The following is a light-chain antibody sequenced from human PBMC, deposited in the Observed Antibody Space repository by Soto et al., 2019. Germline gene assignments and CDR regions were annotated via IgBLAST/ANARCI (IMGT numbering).Light chain of an antibody. CDR1: QSVYNN. V-gene: IGKV3-15*01. CDR3: QHYVTWPLT. CDR2: GAS. J-gene: IGKJ4*01. Sequence: EIVMTQSPATLSVSPGERATLSCRASQSVYNNLAWYQQKPGQAPRLLIYGASTRATGIPARFSGSGSGTEFTLTISSMQSEDFAVYYCQHYVTWPLTFGGGTKVDIK.